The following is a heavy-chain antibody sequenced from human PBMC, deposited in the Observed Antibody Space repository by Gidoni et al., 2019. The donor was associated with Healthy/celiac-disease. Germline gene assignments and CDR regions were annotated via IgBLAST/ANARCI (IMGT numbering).Heavy chain of an antibody. V-gene: IGHV4-38-2*02. CDR3: AIVGATGEYGMDV. CDR2: IYHSGST. CDR1: CYSISSGYY. D-gene: IGHD1-26*01. J-gene: IGHJ6*02. Sequence: QVQLQESGPGLVQPSETLSLTCTVSCYSISSGYYWGWIRQPPGKGLAWIGSIYHSGSTYYNPSLKSRVTISVDTSKNQFSLKLSSVTAADTAVYYCAIVGATGEYGMDVWGQGTTVTVSS.